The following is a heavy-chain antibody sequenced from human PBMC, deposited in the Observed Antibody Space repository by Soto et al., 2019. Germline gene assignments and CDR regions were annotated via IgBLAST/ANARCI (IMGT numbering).Heavy chain of an antibody. D-gene: IGHD6-13*01. J-gene: IGHJ6*02. CDR2: IDTSGNT. Sequence: SETLSLTCTVSVDSITTYYWSWIRQPAGKGLEWIGRIDTSGNTNYNPSLNSRVTMSVDTSKKQFSLKLTSVTAADTAVYYCARYSNNWFQTEGMDVWGQGTTVTVSS. CDR3: ARYSNNWFQTEGMDV. V-gene: IGHV4-4*07. CDR1: VDSITTYY.